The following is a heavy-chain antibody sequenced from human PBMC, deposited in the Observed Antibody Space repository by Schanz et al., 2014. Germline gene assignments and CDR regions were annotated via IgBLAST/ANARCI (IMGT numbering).Heavy chain of an antibody. J-gene: IGHJ4*02. CDR2: ISFDGRNT. D-gene: IGHD2-15*01. CDR3: ARDPGGTKTHGL. CDR1: GFTFRSYG. V-gene: IGHV3-33*05. Sequence: QVQLVESGGGVVRPGGSLRLSCAASGFTFRSYGMHWVRQAPGKGLEWVGFISFDGRNTGYAHSVKGRFTISRDNSKNTVYLQMNSLRAEDTAVYYCARDPGGTKTHGLWGQGTLVTVSS.